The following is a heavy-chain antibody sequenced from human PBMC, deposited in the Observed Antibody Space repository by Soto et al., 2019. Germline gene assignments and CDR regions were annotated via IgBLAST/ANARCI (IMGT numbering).Heavy chain of an antibody. J-gene: IGHJ4*02. V-gene: IGHV3-23*01. D-gene: IGHD6-13*01. Sequence: PGASLRLSCAASGFTFSSYAMSWVRQAPGKGLEWVSVISGSGGSTYYADSVKGRFTISRDNSKNTLYLQMNSLRAEDTAVYYCAKATGYSSSWPFDYWGQGTLVTVSS. CDR1: GFTFSSYA. CDR2: ISGSGGST. CDR3: AKATGYSSSWPFDY.